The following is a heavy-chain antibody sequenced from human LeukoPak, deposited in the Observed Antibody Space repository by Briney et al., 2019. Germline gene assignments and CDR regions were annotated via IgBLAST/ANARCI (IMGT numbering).Heavy chain of an antibody. V-gene: IGHV3-23*01. J-gene: IGHJ4*02. CDR2: ISGSGGST. CDR3: AKSEPSYDFWSGYYLA. Sequence: PGGSLRLSCAASGFTFSSYAMSWVRQAPGKGLEWVSAISGSGGSTYYADSVKGRFTISRDNSKNTLYLQMNSLRAEDTAVYYCAKSEPSYDFWSGYYLAWGQGTLVTVSS. D-gene: IGHD3-3*01. CDR1: GFTFSSYA.